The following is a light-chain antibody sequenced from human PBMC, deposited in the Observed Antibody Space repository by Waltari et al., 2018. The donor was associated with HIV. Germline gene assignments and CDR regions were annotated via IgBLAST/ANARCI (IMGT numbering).Light chain of an antibody. CDR3: CSYAGSDTLV. CDR1: SSNVGTYNL. J-gene: IGLJ3*02. V-gene: IGLV2-23*02. CDR2: EVN. Sequence: HSALTQPASVSGSPGQSITISCTGTSSNVGTYNLVSCYQQHPGKAPKLLIYEVNRRPSGLSDRFSGSKSGNTASLTVSGLQAEDEAIYYCCSYAGSDTLVFGGGTSLTIL.